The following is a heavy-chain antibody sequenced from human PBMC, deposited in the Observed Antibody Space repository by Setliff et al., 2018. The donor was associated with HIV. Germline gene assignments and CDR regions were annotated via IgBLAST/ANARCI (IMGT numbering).Heavy chain of an antibody. CDR1: GGSISSYY. D-gene: IGHD2-2*01. V-gene: IGHV4-59*01. CDR2: IYYSGST. CDR3: ARGRRSTSSYYSYYYMDV. Sequence: SENLSLTCTVSGGSISSYYWSWIRQPPGKGLEWIGYIYYSGSTNYNPSLKSRVTISVDTSKNQFSLKLSSVTAADTAVYYCARGRRSTSSYYSYYYMDVWGKGTTVT. J-gene: IGHJ6*03.